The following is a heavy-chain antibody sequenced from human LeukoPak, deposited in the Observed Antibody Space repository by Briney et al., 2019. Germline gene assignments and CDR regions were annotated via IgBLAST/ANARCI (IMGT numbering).Heavy chain of an antibody. CDR3: ARGAAPAAILIPTQNWFDP. D-gene: IGHD2-2*01. CDR2: INPNSGGT. Sequence: ASVKVSCKASGYTFTGYYMHWVRQAPGQGLEWMGWINPNSGGTNYAQKFQGRVTMTRDTSISTAYMELSRLRSDDTAVYYCARGAAPAAILIPTQNWFDPWGQGTLVTVSS. CDR1: GYTFTGYY. J-gene: IGHJ5*02. V-gene: IGHV1-2*02.